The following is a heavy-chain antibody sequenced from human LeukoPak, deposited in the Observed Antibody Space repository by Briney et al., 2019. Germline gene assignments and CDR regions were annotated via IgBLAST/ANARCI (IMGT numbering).Heavy chain of an antibody. J-gene: IGHJ4*02. V-gene: IGHV3-30-3*01. Sequence: GGSLKLPCAATGFRFGDFAMHWVRQAPGKGLEWVAVMSYDGSNRYYVDSVKGRFTISRDNSKSTLYLQMNSLRAEDTAVYYCAREEYANHYFDYWGQGTLVTASS. CDR2: MSYDGSNR. CDR1: GFRFGDFA. CDR3: AREEYANHYFDY. D-gene: IGHD2-8*01.